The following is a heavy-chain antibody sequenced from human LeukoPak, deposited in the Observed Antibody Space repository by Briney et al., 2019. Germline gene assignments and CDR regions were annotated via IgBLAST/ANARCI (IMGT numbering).Heavy chain of an antibody. V-gene: IGHV5-51*01. D-gene: IGHD6-13*01. Sequence: GESLKISCKGSRYSFTSYWIGWVRQMPGKGLEWMGVIYPSDSDTRYSPFFQGQVTISVDKSINTAYLQWSSLKASDTAIYYCARRIAASGRVDYWGQGTLVTVSS. CDR3: ARRIAASGRVDY. J-gene: IGHJ4*02. CDR1: RYSFTSYW. CDR2: IYPSDSDT.